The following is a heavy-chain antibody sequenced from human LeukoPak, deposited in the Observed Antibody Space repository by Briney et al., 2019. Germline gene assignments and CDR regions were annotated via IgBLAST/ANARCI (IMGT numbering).Heavy chain of an antibody. Sequence: GSLRLSCAASGFTFSSSAMSWVRQAPGKGLEWVSTISGSGSGSSTYYADSVKGRFTISRDTAKNSLYLQMNSLRAEDTAVYYCVRGVQLLGVWGSHRSYFDHWGQGTLVTVSS. CDR3: VRGVQLLGVWGSHRSYFDH. V-gene: IGHV3-23*01. D-gene: IGHD3-16*02. CDR2: ISGSGSGSST. J-gene: IGHJ4*02. CDR1: GFTFSSSA.